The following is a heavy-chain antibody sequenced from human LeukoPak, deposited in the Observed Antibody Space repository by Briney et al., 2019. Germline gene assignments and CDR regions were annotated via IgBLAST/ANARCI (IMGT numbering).Heavy chain of an antibody. CDR1: GGSISSSSYY. CDR3: ARQSSGYRPYYFDY. Sequence: SETLSLTCTVSGGSISSSSYYWGWIRQPPGKGLEWLGSIYYSVSTYYNPSLKSRVTISVDTSKNQFSLKLSSVTAADTAVYYCARQSSGYRPYYFDYWGQGTLVTVSS. D-gene: IGHD3-10*01. J-gene: IGHJ4*02. CDR2: IYYSVST. V-gene: IGHV4-39*01.